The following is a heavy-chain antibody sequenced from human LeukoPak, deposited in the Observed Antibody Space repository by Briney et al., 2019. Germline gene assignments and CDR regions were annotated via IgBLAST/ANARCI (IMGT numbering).Heavy chain of an antibody. CDR1: GFTFSSYA. V-gene: IGHV3-64*01. CDR3: ARDSGYDFWSGYHVDY. D-gene: IGHD3-3*01. Sequence: RGSLRLSCAASGFTFSSYAMHWVRQAPGKGLEYVSAISSNGGSTYYANSVKGRFTISRDNSKNTLYLQMGSLRAEDMAVYYCARDSGYDFWSGYHVDYWGQGTLVTVSS. CDR2: ISSNGGST. J-gene: IGHJ4*02.